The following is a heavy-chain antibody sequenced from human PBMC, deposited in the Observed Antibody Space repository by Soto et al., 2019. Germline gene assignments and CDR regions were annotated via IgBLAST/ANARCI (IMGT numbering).Heavy chain of an antibody. Sequence: LRLSCAASGFTFSSYWMHWVRQAPGKGLVWVSRIDTYGSATRYADSVKGRFTISRDNAKNTLYLQMNTLRAEDTAVYYCARVLKSSGWDNDVFDIWGQGTMVPVSS. CDR3: ARVLKSSGWDNDVFDI. CDR2: IDTYGSAT. CDR1: GFTFSSYW. V-gene: IGHV3-74*01. J-gene: IGHJ3*02. D-gene: IGHD6-19*01.